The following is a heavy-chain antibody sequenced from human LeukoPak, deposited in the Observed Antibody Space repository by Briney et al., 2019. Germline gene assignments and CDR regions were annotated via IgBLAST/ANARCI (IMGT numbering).Heavy chain of an antibody. Sequence: ASVKVSCMASGYTFTGYYMHWVRQAPGQGLEWMGWINPNSGGTNYAQKFQGRVTMTRDTSISTAYMELSRLRSDDTAVYYCASTYDSSGYYYRNDAFDIWGQGTMVTVSS. CDR2: INPNSGGT. J-gene: IGHJ3*02. CDR1: GYTFTGYY. D-gene: IGHD3-22*01. CDR3: ASTYDSSGYYYRNDAFDI. V-gene: IGHV1-2*02.